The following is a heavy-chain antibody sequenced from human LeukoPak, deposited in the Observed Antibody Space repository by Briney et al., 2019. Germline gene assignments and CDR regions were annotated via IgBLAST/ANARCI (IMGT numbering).Heavy chain of an antibody. CDR3: ARDKAHSYGYYFDP. J-gene: IGHJ4*02. D-gene: IGHD3-10*01. Sequence: SETLSLTCTVSGDAISTYYWNWIRQTPGKGLEWVGHIANGRTDYNPSLKSRAIISVDTSKNQISLRLTSVTAAVTVGYHCARDKAHSYGYYFDPWGPGTQVLVSS. CDR2: IANGRT. V-gene: IGHV4-4*08. CDR1: GDAISTYY.